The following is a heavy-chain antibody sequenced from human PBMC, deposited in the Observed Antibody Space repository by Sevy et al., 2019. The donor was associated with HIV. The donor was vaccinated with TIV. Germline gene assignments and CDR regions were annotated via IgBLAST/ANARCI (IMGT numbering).Heavy chain of an antibody. CDR1: GGSISSSNW. CDR3: ARDSRDGYCSSTSCFYYYCGMDV. CDR2: IYHSGST. J-gene: IGHJ6*02. D-gene: IGHD2-2*03. V-gene: IGHV4-4*02. Sequence: SETLSLTCAVSGGSISSSNWWSWVRQPPGKGLEWIGEIYHSGSTNYNPSLKSRVTISVDKSKNQFSLKLSSVTAADTAVYYCARDSRDGYCSSTSCFYYYCGMDVWGQGTTVTVSS.